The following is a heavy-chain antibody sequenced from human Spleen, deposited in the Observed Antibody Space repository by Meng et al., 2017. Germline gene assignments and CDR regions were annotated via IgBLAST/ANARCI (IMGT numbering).Heavy chain of an antibody. D-gene: IGHD4-23*01. J-gene: IGHJ4*02. V-gene: IGHV1-2*02. Sequence: ASVKVSCKASGYTFTGYYMHWVRQAPGQGLEWMGWINPNSGCTNYAQKFQGRVTMTRDTSISTAYMELSRLRSDDTAVYYCARASKFMTTVVTPFDYWGQGTLVTVSS. CDR2: INPNSGCT. CDR1: GYTFTGYY. CDR3: ARASKFMTTVVTPFDY.